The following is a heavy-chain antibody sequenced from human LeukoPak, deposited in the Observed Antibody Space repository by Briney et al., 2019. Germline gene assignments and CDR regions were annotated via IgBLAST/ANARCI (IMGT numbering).Heavy chain of an antibody. J-gene: IGHJ4*02. CDR1: GFTFSSYA. CDR2: ISGSGGST. CDR3: AKPPTTTRIAAAVDY. D-gene: IGHD6-13*01. Sequence: GGSLRLSCAASGFTFSSYAMSWVRQAPGKGLEWASAISGSGGSTYYADSVKGRFTISRDNSKNTLYLQMNSLRAEDTAVYYCAKPPTTTRIAAAVDYWGQGTLVTVSS. V-gene: IGHV3-23*01.